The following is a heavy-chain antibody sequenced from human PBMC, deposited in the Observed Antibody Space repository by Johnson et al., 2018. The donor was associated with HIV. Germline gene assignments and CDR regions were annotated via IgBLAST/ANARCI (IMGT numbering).Heavy chain of an antibody. CDR3: AKDVRGRDSSSWLLDI. Sequence: VQLVESGGGLIQPGGSLRLSCAVSGFTFSSSAMSWVRQAPGKGLEWVSGISGRGGSTFYADSVKGRFTISRDNSKNTLYLQMNSLRVEDTAVYYCAKDVRGRDSSSWLLDIWGQGTMVTVSS. D-gene: IGHD6-13*01. CDR2: ISGRGGST. V-gene: IGHV3-23*04. CDR1: GFTFSSSA. J-gene: IGHJ3*02.